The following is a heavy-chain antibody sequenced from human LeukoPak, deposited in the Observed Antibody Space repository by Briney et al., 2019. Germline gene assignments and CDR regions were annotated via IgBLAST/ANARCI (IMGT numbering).Heavy chain of an antibody. Sequence: GASVKYACKASGYTFTSYGISWVRQAPGQGLEWKGWISAYNGNTNYAQKLQGRVTMTTDTSTSTAYMELRSLRSDDTAVYYCARDGVGYCSSTSCYLGYWGQGTLVTVSS. V-gene: IGHV1-18*01. CDR1: GYTFTSYG. CDR3: ARDGVGYCSSTSCYLGY. J-gene: IGHJ4*02. D-gene: IGHD2-2*01. CDR2: ISAYNGNT.